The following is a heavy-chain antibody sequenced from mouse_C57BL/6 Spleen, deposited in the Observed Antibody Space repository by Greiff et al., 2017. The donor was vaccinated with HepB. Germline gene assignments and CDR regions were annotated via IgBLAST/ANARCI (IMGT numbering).Heavy chain of an antibody. Sequence: QVQLQQPGAELVRPGTSVKLSCKTSGYTFTSYWMHWVKQRPGQGLDWIGVIDPSDSYTNYNQKFKGKATLTVDTSSTTAYMQLSSLTSEDSAVYYCAKEGFAYWGQGTLVTVSA. V-gene: IGHV1-59*01. CDR3: AKEGFAY. CDR1: GYTFTSYW. J-gene: IGHJ3*01. CDR2: IDPSDSYT.